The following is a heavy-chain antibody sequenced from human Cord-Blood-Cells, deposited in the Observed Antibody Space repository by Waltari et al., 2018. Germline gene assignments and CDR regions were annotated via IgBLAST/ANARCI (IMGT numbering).Heavy chain of an antibody. Sequence: QVQLVQSGAEVKKPGASVKVSCTASGYTFTGYYMPWVRPAPGQGLEWMGRINPNSGGTNYAQKFQGRVTMTRDTSISTAYMELSRLRSDDTAVYYCARETGGVTIFGVVDYWGQGTLVTVSS. J-gene: IGHJ4*02. CDR2: INPNSGGT. V-gene: IGHV1-2*06. CDR1: GYTFTGYY. CDR3: ARETGGVTIFGVVDY. D-gene: IGHD3-3*01.